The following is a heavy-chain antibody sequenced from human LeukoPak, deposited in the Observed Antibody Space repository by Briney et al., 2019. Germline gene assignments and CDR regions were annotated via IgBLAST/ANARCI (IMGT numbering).Heavy chain of an antibody. Sequence: ASVKVSCKVSGYTLTELSMHWVRQAPGKGLEWMGGFNPEDGETIYAQKFQGRVTMTEDTSTDTAYMELSSLRSEDTAVYYCATAPNYYDSSGYRFDYWGQGTLVTVSS. CDR1: GYTLTELS. CDR3: ATAPNYYDSSGYRFDY. V-gene: IGHV1-24*01. J-gene: IGHJ4*02. D-gene: IGHD3-22*01. CDR2: FNPEDGET.